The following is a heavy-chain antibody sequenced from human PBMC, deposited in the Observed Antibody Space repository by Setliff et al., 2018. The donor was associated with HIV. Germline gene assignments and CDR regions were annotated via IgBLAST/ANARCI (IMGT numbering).Heavy chain of an antibody. V-gene: IGHV1-46*01. CDR3: ARDVDVYDILTGYHFDY. D-gene: IGHD3-9*01. J-gene: IGHJ4*02. CDR1: GFTFTNYY. CDR2: ITPSGGSR. Sequence: ASVKVSCKASGFTFTNYYVHWVRQGPGQGLEWMGIITPSGGSRRYAQKFQGRLTMTRDMSTSTVHMDLSSLRPEDTAVYYCARDVDVYDILTGYHFDYWGQGTLVTVSS.